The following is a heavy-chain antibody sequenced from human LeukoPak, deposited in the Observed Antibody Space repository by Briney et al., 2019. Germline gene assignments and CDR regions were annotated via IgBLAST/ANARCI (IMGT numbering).Heavy chain of an antibody. CDR2: INTDGSRT. CDR1: GFTFSTYW. Sequence: GGSLRLSCAASGFTFSTYWMHWVRQAPGKGLVWVSRINTDGSRTDSVEGRFTISRDNAKNTLYLQMNSLRAEDTAVYYCARAGWEPPRSAFDIWGQGTMVTVSS. V-gene: IGHV3-74*01. D-gene: IGHD1-26*01. J-gene: IGHJ3*02. CDR3: ARAGWEPPRSAFDI.